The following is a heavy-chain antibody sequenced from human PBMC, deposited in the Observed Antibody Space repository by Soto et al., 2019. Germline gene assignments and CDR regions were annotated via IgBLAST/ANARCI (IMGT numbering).Heavy chain of an antibody. V-gene: IGHV1-18*01. CDR3: ARGRYGDY. Sequence: QVHLVQSGAEVKKPGASVKVSCKASGYTFTSYGITWVRQAPGQGLEWMGWISAHNGNTDYAQKLTGRVSVTRDTSTSTAYMELRSLRSDDTAVYYCARGRYGDYWGQGALVTVSS. J-gene: IGHJ4*02. CDR1: GYTFTSYG. CDR2: ISAHNGNT. D-gene: IGHD1-1*01.